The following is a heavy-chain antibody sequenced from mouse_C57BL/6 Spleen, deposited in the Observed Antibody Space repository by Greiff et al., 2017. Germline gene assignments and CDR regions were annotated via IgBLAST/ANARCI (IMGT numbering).Heavy chain of an antibody. CDR3: AREERGFAY. J-gene: IGHJ3*01. CDR2: ISYDGSN. Sequence: EVKLVESGPGLVKPSQSLSLTCSVTGYYITSGYYWNWIRQSPGNKLEWMGYISYDGSNNYNPSLQNRISITRDTSKDQFFLKLNAVTTEDTATYCGAREERGFAYWGQGTLVTVSA. V-gene: IGHV3-6*01. CDR1: GYYITSGYY.